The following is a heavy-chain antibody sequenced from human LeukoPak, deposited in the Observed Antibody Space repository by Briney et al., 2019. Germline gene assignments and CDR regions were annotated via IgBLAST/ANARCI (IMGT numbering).Heavy chain of an antibody. CDR3: ARVSSGYYNGAFDI. J-gene: IGHJ3*02. V-gene: IGHV4-38-2*02. CDR1: GYSISSGYY. Sequence: SETLSLTCTVSGYSISSGYYWGWIRPPPGKGVEWIGSIYHSGSTYYNPSLKSRVTISVDTSKNQFSLKLSSVTAADTAVYYCARVSSGYYNGAFDIWGQGTMVTVSS. CDR2: IYHSGST. D-gene: IGHD3-3*01.